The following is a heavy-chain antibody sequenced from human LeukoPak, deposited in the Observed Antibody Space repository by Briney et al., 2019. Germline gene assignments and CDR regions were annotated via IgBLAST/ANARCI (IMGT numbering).Heavy chain of an antibody. V-gene: IGHV4-59*01. CDR2: IYYSGST. D-gene: IGHD5-24*01. Sequence: KPSETLSRTCTGSGGSISSYYWRWIRQPPGKGLEWIVCIYYSGSTNYNPSLKSRVTISVDTSTSQFSLKRSSVTAADTAVYYCARVGGMTTTNNAAFDIWGHGTMVTASS. CDR3: ARVGGMTTTNNAAFDI. CDR1: GGSISSYY. J-gene: IGHJ3*02.